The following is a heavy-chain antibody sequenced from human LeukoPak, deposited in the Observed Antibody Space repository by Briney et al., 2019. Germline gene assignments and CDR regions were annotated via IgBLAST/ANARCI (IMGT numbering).Heavy chain of an antibody. J-gene: IGHJ4*02. CDR3: ARDFTFCGGDCYPYYFGY. V-gene: IGHV3-7*01. Sequence: GGFLRLSCAASGFTFSSYWMSWVRQAPGKGLEWVANIKQDGSEKYYVDSVKGRFTISRDNAKNSLYLQMNSLRAEDTAVYYCARDFTFCGGDCYPYYFGYWGQGTLVTVTS. D-gene: IGHD2-21*02. CDR1: GFTFSSYW. CDR2: IKQDGSEK.